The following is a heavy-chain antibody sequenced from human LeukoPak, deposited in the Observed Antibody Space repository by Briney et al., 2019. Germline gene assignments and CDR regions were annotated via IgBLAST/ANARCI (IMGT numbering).Heavy chain of an antibody. V-gene: IGHV4-59*01. CDR1: GGSINSYY. D-gene: IGHD3-9*01. J-gene: IGHJ5*02. CDR2: IYYSGST. Sequence: SETLSLTCTVSGGSINSYYWSWVRQPPGKGLEWIGYIYYSGSTNYNPSLKSRVTISVHTSKNQFSLKLSSVTAADTAVYYCARLTGYSSESWFDPWGQGTLVTVSS. CDR3: ARLTGYSSESWFDP.